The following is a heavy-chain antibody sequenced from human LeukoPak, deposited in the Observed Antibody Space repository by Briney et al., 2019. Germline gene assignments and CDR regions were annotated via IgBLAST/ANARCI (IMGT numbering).Heavy chain of an antibody. J-gene: IGHJ4*02. CDR3: ARERAGHSGYERFDY. V-gene: IGHV4-38-2*02. CDR2: IYHSGST. D-gene: IGHD5-12*01. Sequence: PSETLSLTCTVSGYSISSGYYWGWIRQPPGKGLEWIGSIYHSGSTYYNPSLKSRVTISVDTSKNQFSLKLSSVTAADTAIYYCARERAGHSGYERFDYWAQGTLVTVSS. CDR1: GYSISSGYY.